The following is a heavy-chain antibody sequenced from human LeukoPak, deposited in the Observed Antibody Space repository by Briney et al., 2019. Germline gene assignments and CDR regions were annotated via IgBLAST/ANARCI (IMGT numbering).Heavy chain of an antibody. CDR1: GFIFSDHY. J-gene: IGHJ4*02. CDR3: ASVGAADY. CDR2: INHSGST. Sequence: LRLSCAASGFIFSDHYMDWVRQAPGKGLEWIGEINHSGSTNYNPSLKSRVTISVDTSKNQFSLKLSSVTAADTAVYYCASVGAADYWGQGTLVTVSS. V-gene: IGHV4-34*01. D-gene: IGHD1-26*01.